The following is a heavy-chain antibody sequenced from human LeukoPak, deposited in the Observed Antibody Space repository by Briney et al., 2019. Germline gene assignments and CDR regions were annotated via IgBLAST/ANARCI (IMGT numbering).Heavy chain of an antibody. CDR3: ARVDSGRYYGHDY. D-gene: IGHD1-26*01. CDR2: ISVYNGNT. J-gene: IGHJ4*02. CDR1: GYTLSNYD. Sequence: ASVKVSCKASGYTLSNYDISWVRQAPGQGLEWMGWISVYNGNTNYAQKFQGRVTMTTDTFTSTAYMELRSLSSDDTAMYYCARVDSGRYYGHDYWGQGTLVTVTS. V-gene: IGHV1-18*01.